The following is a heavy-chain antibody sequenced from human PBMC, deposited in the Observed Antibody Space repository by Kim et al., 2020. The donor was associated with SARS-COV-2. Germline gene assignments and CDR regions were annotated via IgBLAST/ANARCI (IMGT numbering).Heavy chain of an antibody. CDR2: TRNKANSYTT. V-gene: IGHV3-72*01. CDR1: GFTFSDHY. J-gene: IGHJ6*02. CDR3: ARDALTLHYGMDV. Sequence: GGSLRLSCAASGFTFSDHYMDWVRQAPGKGLEWVGRTRNKANSYTTEYAASVKGRFTISRDDSKNSLYLQMNSLKTEDTAVYYCARDALTLHYGMDVWGQGTTVTVSS. D-gene: IGHD3-9*01.